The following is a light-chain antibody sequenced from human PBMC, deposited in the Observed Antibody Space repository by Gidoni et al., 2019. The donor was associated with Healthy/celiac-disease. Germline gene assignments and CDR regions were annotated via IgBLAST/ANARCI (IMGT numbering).Light chain of an antibody. CDR3: QQYYSYPLT. CDR2: AAS. Sequence: AIRMTQSPSSLSASTGDRVTITCRASQGISSYLAWYQQTPGKAPKLLLYAASTLQSGVPSRFRGSGSGTDFTLTISCLQSEDFATYYCQQYYSYPLTFGPGTKVDIK. J-gene: IGKJ3*01. CDR1: QGISSY. V-gene: IGKV1-8*01.